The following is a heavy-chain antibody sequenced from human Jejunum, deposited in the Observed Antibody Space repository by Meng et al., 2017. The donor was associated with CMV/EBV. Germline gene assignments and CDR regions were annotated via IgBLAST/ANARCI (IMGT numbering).Heavy chain of an antibody. Sequence: SVSSSYWHWIRQSPGKGLEWISYIYYTVTSNYNPSLKSRATLSVDTSKNQISLRLTSVTAADTAVYYCARGRYCSSTSCFPFEHWGQGALVTVSS. CDR2: IYYTVTS. CDR3: ARGRYCSSTSCFPFEH. D-gene: IGHD2-2*01. CDR1: SVSSSY. V-gene: IGHV4-59*02. J-gene: IGHJ4*02.